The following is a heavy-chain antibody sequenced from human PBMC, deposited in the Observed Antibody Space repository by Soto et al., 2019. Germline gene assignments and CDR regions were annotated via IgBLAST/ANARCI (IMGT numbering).Heavy chain of an antibody. V-gene: IGHV3-30*03. CDR3: ARDGGGMAAIILQCDY. J-gene: IGHJ4*02. Sequence: GGSLRLSCAVSGFTFSSYGMHWVRQAPGTGKERVAVISYDGSNKYYADSVKGRFTISRDNSKNTLYLQMNSLRAEDTAVYYCARDGGGMAAIILQCDYWGQGGLVT. CDR1: GFTFSSYG. D-gene: IGHD4-4*01. CDR2: ISYDGSNK.